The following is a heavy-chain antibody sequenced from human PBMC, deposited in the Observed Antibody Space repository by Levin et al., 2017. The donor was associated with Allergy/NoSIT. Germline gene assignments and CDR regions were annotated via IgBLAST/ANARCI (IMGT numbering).Heavy chain of an antibody. Sequence: SGPTLVKPTQTLTVTCTLSGFSLSTHKVGVGWIRQPPGKALEWLALIYWDDDKRYSPSLRSRLTITKDTSKIQVVLTMTKMDPVDTATYYCSQAGKRVLGSDYCTRPLFDSWSQGSSVVVSP. V-gene: IGHV2-5*02. D-gene: IGHD3-3*01. CDR1: GFSLSTHKVG. CDR2: IYWDDDK. CDR3: SQAGKRVLGSDYCTRPLFDS. J-gene: IGHJ4*02.